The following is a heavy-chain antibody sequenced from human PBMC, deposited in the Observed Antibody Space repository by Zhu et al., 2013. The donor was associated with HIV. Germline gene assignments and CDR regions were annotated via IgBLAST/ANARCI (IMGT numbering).Heavy chain of an antibody. Sequence: QVQLIQSGAEVRTWGSVKVSCKVSGYTLSELSIHWVRQAPGQGLEWMGWISAYNGNTNYAQKLQGRVTMTTDTSTSTAYMELRSLRSDDTAVYYCARLSITGTTVKDYWGQGTLVTVSS. D-gene: IGHD1-7*01. CDR1: GYTLSELS. J-gene: IGHJ4*02. CDR2: ISAYNGNT. V-gene: IGHV1-18*01. CDR3: ARLSITGTTVKDY.